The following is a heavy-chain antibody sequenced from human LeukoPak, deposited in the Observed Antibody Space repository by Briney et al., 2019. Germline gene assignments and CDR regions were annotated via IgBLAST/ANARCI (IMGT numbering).Heavy chain of an antibody. CDR2: ISGSGGST. CDR1: GFTFSSYA. CDR3: ARGVDYYENSGTIDY. D-gene: IGHD3-22*01. Sequence: GGSLRLSCAASGFTFSSYAMSWVRQAPGKGLEWVSAISGSGGSTYYADSVKGRFTISRDNSKNTLYPQMNSLRAEDTAVYYCARGVDYYENSGTIDYWGQGTLVTVSS. J-gene: IGHJ4*02. V-gene: IGHV3-23*01.